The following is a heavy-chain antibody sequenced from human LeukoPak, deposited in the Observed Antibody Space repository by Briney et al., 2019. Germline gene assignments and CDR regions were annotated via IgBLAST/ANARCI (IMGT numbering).Heavy chain of an antibody. CDR1: GYSLPIYW. J-gene: IGHJ4*02. Sequence: GGSLKISCKGSGYSLPIYWIGWVRQMPGKGLEWMGGIYPADSDTRYSPSFQGQVTISADKSISTAYLQWSSLKASDTAMYYCARPVRHGDYSWADYWGQGTLVTVSS. V-gene: IGHV5-51*01. CDR3: ARPVRHGDYSWADY. D-gene: IGHD4-17*01. CDR2: IYPADSDT.